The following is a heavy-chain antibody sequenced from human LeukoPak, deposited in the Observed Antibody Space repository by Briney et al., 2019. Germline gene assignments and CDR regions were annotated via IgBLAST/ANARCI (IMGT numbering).Heavy chain of an antibody. V-gene: IGHV4-39*01. J-gene: IGHJ4*02. CDR1: GDSNSSNDYF. D-gene: IGHD2-21*01. CDR2: ISCNGST. Sequence: SEPLSLTCTVSGDSNSSNDYFWGWIPQPPGKGLVWIGCISCNGSTYYQPSLKIRVPISGDTSKNKFSLKLSSVTAADTAVYYCARRCAGGDCYGAFDYWGQGTLVTVPS. CDR3: ARRCAGGDCYGAFDY.